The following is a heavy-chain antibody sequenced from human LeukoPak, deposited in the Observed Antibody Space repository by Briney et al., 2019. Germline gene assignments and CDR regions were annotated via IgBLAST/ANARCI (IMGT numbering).Heavy chain of an antibody. Sequence: GGSLRLSCAASGFTFSSYAMHWVRQAPGKGLEYVSAISSNGGSTYYANSVKGRFTISRDNSKNTLYLQMGSLRAEDMAVYYCARVHYGDSDYWGQGTLVTVSS. CDR3: ARVHYGDSDY. J-gene: IGHJ4*02. V-gene: IGHV3-64*01. CDR1: GFTFSSYA. D-gene: IGHD4-17*01. CDR2: ISSNGGST.